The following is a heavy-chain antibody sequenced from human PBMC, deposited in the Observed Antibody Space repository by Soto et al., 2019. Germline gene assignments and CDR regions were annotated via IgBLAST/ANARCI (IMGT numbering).Heavy chain of an antibody. D-gene: IGHD3-22*01. CDR2: IYSGGSI. CDR1: GFNITNNY. CDR3: ARSYDSSGYYPGSFDY. Sequence: EVQLVETGGGLIQPGGSLRLSCAASGFNITNNYMSCVRQAPGKGLEWVSFIYSGGSIYYEDSVKGRFSISRDISKNTLFLQMNSLRAEDTAVYYCARSYDSSGYYPGSFDYWGQGTLVTVSS. J-gene: IGHJ4*02. V-gene: IGHV3-53*02.